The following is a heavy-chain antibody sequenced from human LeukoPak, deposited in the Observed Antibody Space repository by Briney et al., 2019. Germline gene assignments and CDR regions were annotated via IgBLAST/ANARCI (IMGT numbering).Heavy chain of an antibody. V-gene: IGHV3-74*01. CDR3: ARDSLRITMVRALDY. J-gene: IGHJ4*02. CDR1: GFTFSSYW. Sequence: GGSLRLSCAASGFTFSSYWMHWVRQAPGKGLIWVSRINSDGSSTSYADSVKGRFTISRDNAKNSLYLQMNSLRAEDTAVYYCARDSLRITMVRALDYWGQGTLVTVSS. CDR2: INSDGSST. D-gene: IGHD3-10*01.